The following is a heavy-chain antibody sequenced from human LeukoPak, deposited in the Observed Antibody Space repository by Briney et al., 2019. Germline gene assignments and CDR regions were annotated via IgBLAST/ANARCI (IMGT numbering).Heavy chain of an antibody. CDR2: IYSGGST. J-gene: IGHJ4*02. V-gene: IGHV3-53*01. CDR1: GFTVSSNF. CDR3: ARLDGPTVTSFDY. Sequence: GGSLRLSCAASGFTVSSNFMGWVRQAPRKGLEWVSVIYSGGSTYYADSVKGRFTISRDNSKNTLYLQMKSLAAEDTAAYYCARLDGPTVTSFDYWGQGTLVTVSS. D-gene: IGHD4-17*01.